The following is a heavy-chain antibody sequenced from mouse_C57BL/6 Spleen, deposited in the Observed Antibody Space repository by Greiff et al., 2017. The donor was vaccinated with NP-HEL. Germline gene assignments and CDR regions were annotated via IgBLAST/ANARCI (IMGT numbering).Heavy chain of an antibody. CDR1: GYTFTSYW. Sequence: QVQLQQSGAELVKPGASVKLSCKASGYTFTSYWMHWVKQRPGQGLEWIGMIHPNSGSTNYNEKFKSKATLTVDKSSSTAYMQLSSLTSEDSAVYYCARFLYYDYDGYFDYWGQGTTLTVSS. CDR3: ARFLYYDYDGYFDY. CDR2: IHPNSGST. D-gene: IGHD2-4*01. J-gene: IGHJ2*01. V-gene: IGHV1-64*01.